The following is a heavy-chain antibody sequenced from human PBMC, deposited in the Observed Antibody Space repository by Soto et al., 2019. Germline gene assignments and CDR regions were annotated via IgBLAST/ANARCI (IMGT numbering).Heavy chain of an antibody. CDR2: IDGSGDGT. CDR3: AKAGEDRRFGFEY. D-gene: IGHD3-10*01. CDR1: GFTFSSCA. V-gene: IGHV3-23*01. J-gene: IGHJ4*02. Sequence: EVQVLESGGGLVQAGGSLKLSCAASGFTFSSCAMSWFRRAPGRGLAWVSSIDGSGDGTYYEDSVKGRFTISRDNSKNTLYLHMDSLRADDTAIYYWAKAGEDRRFGFEYWGPGTVVTVSS.